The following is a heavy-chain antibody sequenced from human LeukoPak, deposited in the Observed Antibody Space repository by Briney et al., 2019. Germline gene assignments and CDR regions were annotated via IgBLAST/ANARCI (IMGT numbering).Heavy chain of an antibody. J-gene: IGHJ6*03. CDR2: MSWNSYDI. CDR3: AKGVGTSYHYHMDV. D-gene: IGHD1-26*01. Sequence: GGSLRLSCAASGFTFDEYAMHEVRQPPGKGLEWVSGMSWNSYDIGYAASVKGRFTISRDNAKNSLYLQMNSLRAEDMALYYCAKGVGTSYHYHMDVWGKGTTVIVSS. V-gene: IGHV3-9*03. CDR1: GFTFDEYA.